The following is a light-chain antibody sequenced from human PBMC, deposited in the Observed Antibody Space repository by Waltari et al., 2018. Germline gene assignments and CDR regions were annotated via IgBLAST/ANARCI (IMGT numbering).Light chain of an antibody. V-gene: IGLV1-40*01. CDR3: QSYDTTLSVV. CDR1: GSNIGAGYD. Sequence: QSVLTQPPSVSGAPGQRVTISCTGSGSNIGAGYDVHWYQQVPRAAPKLLIYGSSSRPLGVPDRFFGSTSGTSASLAITGLQAEDEAVYYWQSYDTTLSVVFGGGTKLTVL. J-gene: IGLJ3*02. CDR2: GSS.